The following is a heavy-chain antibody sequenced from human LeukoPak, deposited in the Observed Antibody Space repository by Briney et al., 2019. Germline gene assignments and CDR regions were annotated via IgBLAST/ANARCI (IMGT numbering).Heavy chain of an antibody. Sequence: GGSLRLSCAASGSTFSNAWVSWVRQAPGKGLEWVGCIKSKTDGGTTDYAAPVKGRFTISRDDSKDTLYLQMNTLKTEDTAVYYCTTGGLTLDNWGQGTLVTVSS. CDR3: TTGGLTLDN. CDR2: IKSKTDGGTT. J-gene: IGHJ4*02. V-gene: IGHV3-15*01. CDR1: GSTFSNAW. D-gene: IGHD2-2*03.